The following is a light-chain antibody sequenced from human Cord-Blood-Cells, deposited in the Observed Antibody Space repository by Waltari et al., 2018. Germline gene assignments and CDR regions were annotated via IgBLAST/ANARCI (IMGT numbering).Light chain of an antibody. CDR2: QDS. Sequence: SYELTHPPSVSVSPGQTASITCSGDKLGDNYACWYQQKPGQSPVLVIYQDSKRPSGIPERFSGSNSGNTATLTISGTQAMDEADYYCQAWDSSTGVFGTGTKVTVL. CDR1: KLGDNY. J-gene: IGLJ1*01. V-gene: IGLV3-1*01. CDR3: QAWDSSTGV.